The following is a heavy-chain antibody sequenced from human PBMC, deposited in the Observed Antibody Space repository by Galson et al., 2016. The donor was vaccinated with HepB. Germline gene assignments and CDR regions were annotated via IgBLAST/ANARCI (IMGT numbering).Heavy chain of an antibody. Sequence: SETLSLTCTVSGVSITSFYWAWIRQPPGGGLDWIGYIYHGGSGNYSPSFKSRVTMSLDTSKNQFSLRLSSVTAADTAVYYCVRQTTHSSDPTGYNGRWFDPWGHGSLVTVSS. V-gene: IGHV4-59*08. D-gene: IGHD3-9*01. CDR1: GVSITSFY. CDR2: IYHGGSG. CDR3: VRQTTHSSDPTGYNGRWFDP. J-gene: IGHJ5*02.